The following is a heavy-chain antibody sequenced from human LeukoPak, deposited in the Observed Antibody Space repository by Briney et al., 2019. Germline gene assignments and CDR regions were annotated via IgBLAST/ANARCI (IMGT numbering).Heavy chain of an antibody. V-gene: IGHV4-59*01. Sequence: SETLSLTCTVSGGSISSYYWSWIRQPPGKGPEWIGYIYYSGSTNYNPSLKSRVTISVDTSKNQFSLKLSSVTAADTAVYYCARRRYSSRFDYWGQGTLVTVSS. CDR3: ARRRYSSRFDY. D-gene: IGHD6-13*01. CDR1: GGSISSYY. J-gene: IGHJ4*02. CDR2: IYYSGST.